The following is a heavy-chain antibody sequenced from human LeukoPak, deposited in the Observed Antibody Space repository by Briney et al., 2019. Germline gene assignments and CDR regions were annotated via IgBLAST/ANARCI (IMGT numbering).Heavy chain of an antibody. V-gene: IGHV4-59*01. CDR3: ARERSGIAARPWYCDV. CDR1: GGSISSYY. D-gene: IGHD6-6*01. CDR2: IYNSGST. Sequence: SETLSLPCTVSGGSISSYYWSWIRQPPGKGLEWIGHIYNSGSTTYNPSLKSRITISMDASKNQFSLTLSSVIAADTAVYYCARERSGIAARPWYCDVWGRGDVVTVSS. J-gene: IGHJ2*01.